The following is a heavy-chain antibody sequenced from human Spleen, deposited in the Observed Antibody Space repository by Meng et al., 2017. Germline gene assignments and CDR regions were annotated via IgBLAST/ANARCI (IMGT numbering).Heavy chain of an antibody. D-gene: IGHD3-22*01. CDR3: AKDRGYYDRCGMDV. CDR1: GFAFDYYT. J-gene: IGHJ6*02. CDR2: INWDGSIT. Sequence: GESLKISCAASGFAFDYYTMHWVRQAPGKGLEWVSLINWDGSITYYADSVKGRFTISRDNSKTSLYLQLNSLRAEDTALYYCAKDRGYYDRCGMDVWGHGTTVTVSS. V-gene: IGHV3-43D*04.